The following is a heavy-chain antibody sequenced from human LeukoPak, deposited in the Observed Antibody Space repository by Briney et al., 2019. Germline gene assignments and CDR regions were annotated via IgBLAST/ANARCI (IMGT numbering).Heavy chain of an antibody. CDR3: ARHGGAGSWFHFDY. J-gene: IGHJ4*02. CDR2: IYYSGNT. V-gene: IGHV4-39*01. D-gene: IGHD6-13*01. Sequence: SETLSLTCTVSGGSISSSTFYWGWIRQPPGKGLEWIVTIYYSGNTYVNPSLNSRVTISVDTSKNQFSLGLRSVTAADTAVYYCARHGGAGSWFHFDYWGQGTLVTVSS. CDR1: GGSISSSTFY.